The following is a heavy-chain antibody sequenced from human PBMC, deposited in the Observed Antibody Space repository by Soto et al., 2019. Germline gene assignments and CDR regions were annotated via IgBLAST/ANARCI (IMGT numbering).Heavy chain of an antibody. D-gene: IGHD2-2*02. CDR2: INPSGGST. J-gene: IGHJ6*02. CDR1: GYTFTSYY. V-gene: IGHV1-46*01. Sequence: GASVKVSCKASGYTFTSYYMHWVRQAPGQGLEWMGIINPSGGSTSYAQKFQGRVTMTRDTSTSTVYMELSSLRSEDTAVYYCARDRVDIVVVPAAIREVDVWGQGTTVTVSS. CDR3: ARDRVDIVVVPAAIREVDV.